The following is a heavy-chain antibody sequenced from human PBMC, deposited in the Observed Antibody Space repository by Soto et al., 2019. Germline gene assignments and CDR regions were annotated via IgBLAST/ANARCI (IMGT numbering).Heavy chain of an antibody. J-gene: IGHJ4*02. CDR1: GGSISSSSYY. V-gene: IGHV4-39*01. D-gene: IGHD3-10*01. CDR2: IYYSGST. CDR3: ARHPAVTMVRGVIENFDY. Sequence: SETLSLTCTVSGGSISSSSYYWGWIRQPPGKGLEWIGSIYYSGSTYYNPSLKSRVTISVDTSKNQFSLKLSSVTAADTAVYYCARHPAVTMVRGVIENFDYWGQGTLVTVSS.